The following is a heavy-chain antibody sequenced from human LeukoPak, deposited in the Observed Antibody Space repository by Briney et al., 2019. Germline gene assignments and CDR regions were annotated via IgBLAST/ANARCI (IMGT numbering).Heavy chain of an antibody. CDR2: ISGIRNLT. Sequence: SGGSLRLSCVASGLSFSIYSMNWVRQAPGKGLEWVSYISGIRNLTYYADSAKGRFTISRDNAKNSLYLQMDSLRDEDTAVYYCAREKGSGSGWFGYWGQGLLVTVSS. V-gene: IGHV3-48*02. CDR3: AREKGSGSGWFGY. CDR1: GLSFSIYS. J-gene: IGHJ5*01. D-gene: IGHD6-19*01.